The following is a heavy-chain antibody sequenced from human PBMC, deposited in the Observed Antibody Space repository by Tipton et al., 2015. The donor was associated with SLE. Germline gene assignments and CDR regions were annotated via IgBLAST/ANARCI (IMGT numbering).Heavy chain of an antibody. CDR2: ISAYNGDT. J-gene: IGHJ4*02. CDR1: GYIFTNYD. CDR3: ALSGTSF. D-gene: IGHD1-20*01. V-gene: IGHV1-18*01. Sequence: QSGPEVKKPGASVKVSCKTSGYIFTNYDVTWVRQAPGQGLEWMGRISAYNGDTNYAQKVQGRVTMTTDTSTSTAYMELRSLRSGDTAIYYCALSGTSFWGQGTLVTVSS.